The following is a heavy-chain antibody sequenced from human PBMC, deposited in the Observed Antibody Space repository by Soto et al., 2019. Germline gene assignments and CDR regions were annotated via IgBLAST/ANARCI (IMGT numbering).Heavy chain of an antibody. D-gene: IGHD3-9*01. CDR1: GGSVSSGSYY. CDR3: ARESFDDILTGYRVFDY. CDR2: IYYSGSI. V-gene: IGHV4-61*01. J-gene: IGHJ4*02. Sequence: PSETLSLTCTVSGGSVSSGSYYWSWIRQPPGKGLEWIGYIYYSGSINYNPSLKSRVTISVDTSKNQFSLKLSSVTAADTAVYYCARESFDDILTGYRVFDYWGQGTLVTVSS.